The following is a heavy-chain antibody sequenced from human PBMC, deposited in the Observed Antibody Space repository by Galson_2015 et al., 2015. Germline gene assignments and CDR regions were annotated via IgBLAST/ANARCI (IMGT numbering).Heavy chain of an antibody. CDR2: ISAYNGNT. J-gene: IGHJ4*02. D-gene: IGHD3-3*01. V-gene: IGHV1-18*01. CDR1: GYTFTSYG. CDR3: ARAQRRFLEWSRYLDY. Sequence: SVKVSCKASGYTFTSYGISWVRQAPGQGLEWMGWISAYNGNTNYAQKLQGRVTMTTDTSTSTAYMELRSLRSDDTAVYYCARAQRRFLEWSRYLDYWGQGTLVTVSS.